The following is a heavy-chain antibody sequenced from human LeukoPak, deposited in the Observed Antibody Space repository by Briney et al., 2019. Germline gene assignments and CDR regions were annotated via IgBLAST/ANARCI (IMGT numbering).Heavy chain of an antibody. CDR1: GYTFTSYG. CDR2: ISAYNGNT. J-gene: IGHJ4*02. D-gene: IGHD3-22*01. Sequence: ASVKVSCKASGYTFTSYGISWVRQAPGQGLEWMGWISAYNGNTNYAQKLQGRVTMTTDTSTSTAYMEPRSLRSDDTAVYYCARDQDYYYDSSGYSSFDYWGQGTLVTVSS. V-gene: IGHV1-18*01. CDR3: ARDQDYYYDSSGYSSFDY.